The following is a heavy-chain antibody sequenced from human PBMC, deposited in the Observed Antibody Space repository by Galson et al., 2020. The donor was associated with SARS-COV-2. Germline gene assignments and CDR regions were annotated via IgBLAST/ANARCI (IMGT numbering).Heavy chain of an antibody. CDR1: GGSFSGYY. CDR3: ARGINEAYYYGSGTWGY. CDR2: INHSGST. J-gene: IGHJ4*02. Sequence: SQTLSLTCAVYGGSFSGYYWSWIRQPPGKGLEWIGEINHSGSTNYNPSLKSGVTISVDTSKNQFSLKLSSVTAADTAVYYCARGINEAYYYGSGTWGYWGQGTLVTVSS. D-gene: IGHD3-10*01. V-gene: IGHV4-34*01.